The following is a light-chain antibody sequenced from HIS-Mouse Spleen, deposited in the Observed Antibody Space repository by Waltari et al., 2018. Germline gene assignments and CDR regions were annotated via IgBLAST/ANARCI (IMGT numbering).Light chain of an antibody. CDR2: GNS. Sequence: QSVLTQPPSVSGAPGQRVPISCTGSTSNTGAGSAVHWYPQLPGTAPKLLIYGNSNRPSGVPDRFSGSKSGTSASLAITGLQAEDEADYYCQSYDSSLSGWVFGGGTKLTVL. CDR1: TSNTGAGSA. V-gene: IGLV1-40*01. CDR3: QSYDSSLSGWV. J-gene: IGLJ3*02.